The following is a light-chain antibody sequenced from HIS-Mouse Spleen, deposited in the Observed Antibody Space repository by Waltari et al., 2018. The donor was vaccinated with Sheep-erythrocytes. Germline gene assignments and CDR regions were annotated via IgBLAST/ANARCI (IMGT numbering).Light chain of an antibody. J-gene: IGLJ2*01. Sequence: SSELTQDPAVSVALGQTESLRSNYASWYQQKPGQAPVLVIYGKNNRPSGIPDRFSGSSSGNTASLTITGAQAEDEADYYCNSRDSSGNHVVFGGGTKLTVL. CDR2: GKN. CDR3: NSRDSSGNHVV. CDR1: SLRSNY. V-gene: IGLV3-19*01.